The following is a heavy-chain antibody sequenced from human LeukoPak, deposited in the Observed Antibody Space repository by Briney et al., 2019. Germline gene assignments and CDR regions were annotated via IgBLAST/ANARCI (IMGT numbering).Heavy chain of an antibody. Sequence: ASVKVSCKASGYTFTGYYMHWVRQAPGQGLEWMGWINPNSGGTNYAQKFQGWVTMTRDTSISTAYMELSRLRSDDTAVYYCARGGSYDILTPMDYWGQGTLVTVSS. D-gene: IGHD3-9*01. V-gene: IGHV1-2*04. J-gene: IGHJ4*02. CDR1: GYTFTGYY. CDR3: ARGGSYDILTPMDY. CDR2: INPNSGGT.